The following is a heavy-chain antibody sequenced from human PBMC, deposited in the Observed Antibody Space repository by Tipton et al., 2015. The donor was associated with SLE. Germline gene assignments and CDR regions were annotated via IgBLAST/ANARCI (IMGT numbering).Heavy chain of an antibody. D-gene: IGHD2/OR15-2a*01. CDR2: IIPILGIA. CDR3: AALSRTLAFDI. Sequence: QSGAEVKKPGSSVKVSCKASGGTFSSYTITWVRQAPGQGLEWMGRIIPILGIANYAQKFQGRVTITTDESTSTAYMELSSLRPDDTALYHCAALSRTLAFDIWGQGTKVTVSS. J-gene: IGHJ3*02. V-gene: IGHV1-69*16. CDR1: GGTFSSYT.